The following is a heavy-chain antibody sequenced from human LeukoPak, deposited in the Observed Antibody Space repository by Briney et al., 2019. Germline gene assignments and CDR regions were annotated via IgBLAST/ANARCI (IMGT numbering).Heavy chain of an antibody. CDR3: ARGIIGLRGFDY. Sequence: GGSLRLSCTASGFTFCDYAVSWVRQAPGRGLEWVGFIRNKAYGGTAEYAASVKGRFTISRDDSKSIAYLQMNSLKTEDTAVYYCARGIIGLRGFDYWGQGTLVTVSS. D-gene: IGHD1-20*01. CDR1: GFTFCDYA. V-gene: IGHV3-49*04. CDR2: IRNKAYGGTA. J-gene: IGHJ4*02.